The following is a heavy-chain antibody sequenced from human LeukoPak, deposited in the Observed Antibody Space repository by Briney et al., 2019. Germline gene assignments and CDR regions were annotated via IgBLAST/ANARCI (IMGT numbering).Heavy chain of an antibody. CDR3: AGLSKGFGTVDY. V-gene: IGHV4-39*07. Sequence: SETLSLTCTVSGGSISSSSYYWGWIRQPPGKGLEWIGSIYYSGSTYYNPSLKSRVTISVDTSKNQFSLKLSSVTAADTAVYYCAGLSKGFGTVDYWGQGTLVTVSS. D-gene: IGHD3-10*01. J-gene: IGHJ4*02. CDR2: IYYSGST. CDR1: GGSISSSSYY.